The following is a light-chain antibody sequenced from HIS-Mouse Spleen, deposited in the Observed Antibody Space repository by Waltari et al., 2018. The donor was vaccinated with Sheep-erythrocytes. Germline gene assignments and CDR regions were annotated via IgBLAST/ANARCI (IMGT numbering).Light chain of an antibody. CDR2: AAS. J-gene: IGKJ1*01. Sequence: IRMTQSPSSFSASTGDRVTITCRASQGISSYLNWYQQKPGKAPKLLIYAASSLQSGVPSRFSGSGSGTDFTLTISSLQPEDFATYYCQQSYSTPRTFGQGTKVEIK. CDR3: QQSYSTPRT. V-gene: IGKV1-39*01. CDR1: QGISSY.